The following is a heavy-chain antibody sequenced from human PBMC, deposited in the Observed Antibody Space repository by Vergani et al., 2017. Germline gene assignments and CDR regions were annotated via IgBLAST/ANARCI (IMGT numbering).Heavy chain of an antibody. CDR2: IHHSGDT. Sequence: QVQLQESGPGLVKPSETLTLTCDVSDSSIMTNPYWGWFRQSPGKGLEWIGCIHHSGDTHYNSSLKSRVSILIVSSSKFSLSLTSVTAADTAIYYCARHRGSEGFFPSSYFYGMDVWGHGTTVTVSS. CDR1: DSSIMTNPY. D-gene: IGHD3-10*01. CDR3: ARHRGSEGFFPSSYFYGMDV. J-gene: IGHJ6*02. V-gene: IGHV4-38-2*01.